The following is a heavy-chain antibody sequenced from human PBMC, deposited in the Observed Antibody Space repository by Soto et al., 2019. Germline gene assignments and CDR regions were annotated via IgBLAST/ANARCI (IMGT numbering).Heavy chain of an antibody. V-gene: IGHV3-23*01. J-gene: IGHJ6*02. Sequence: EVRLLESGGGLVQPGGSLRLSCEASGFTFGNYAMTWVHQGAGRGLEWVSALSGSSLNTYYADSVKGRFTISRDNSKNMMYLEMNSLRVDDTAVYYCTTQFFLSSRKPPEDVWGQGTPVAVSS. CDR3: TTQFFLSSRKPPEDV. CDR1: GFTFGNYA. CDR2: LSGSSLNT.